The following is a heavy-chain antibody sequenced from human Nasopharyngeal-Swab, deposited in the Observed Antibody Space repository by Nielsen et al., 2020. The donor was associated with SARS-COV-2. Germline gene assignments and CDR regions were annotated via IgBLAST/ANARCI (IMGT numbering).Heavy chain of an antibody. J-gene: IGHJ4*02. Sequence: SETLSLTCTVSGGSIPLRLSSFFFLLPPPFPFLLCFGSTYFIVCTYYNPSLKSRVTISVDTSKNQFPLKLSSVTAADTAVYYCARLGGYSGYDERAFDYWGQGTLVTVSS. V-gene: IGHV4-39*01. CDR1: GGSIPLRLSS. D-gene: IGHD5-12*01. CDR2: TYFIVCT. CDR3: ARLGGYSGYDERAFDY.